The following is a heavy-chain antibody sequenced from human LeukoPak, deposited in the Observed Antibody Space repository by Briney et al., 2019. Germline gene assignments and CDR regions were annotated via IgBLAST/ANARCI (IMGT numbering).Heavy chain of an antibody. D-gene: IGHD1-1*01. CDR2: ISGSGGST. J-gene: IGHJ4*02. V-gene: IGHV3-23*01. Sequence: GGSLRLSCAASGFTFSSYAMSWVRQAPGKGLEWVSAISGSGGSTYYADSVKCRFTISRDNSKNTLYLQMNSLRAEAPAVYYCAKAHRAGWNDDQGDYWGQGTLVTVSS. CDR1: GFTFSSYA. CDR3: AKAHRAGWNDDQGDY.